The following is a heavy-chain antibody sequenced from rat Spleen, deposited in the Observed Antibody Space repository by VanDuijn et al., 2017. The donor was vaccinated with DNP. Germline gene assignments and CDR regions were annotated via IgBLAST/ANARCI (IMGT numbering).Heavy chain of an antibody. CDR2: ISYDGSST. V-gene: IGHV5-7*01. D-gene: IGHD1-10*01. CDR1: GFTFNNYW. CDR3: ASLNNYNWFAY. J-gene: IGHJ3*01. Sequence: EVRLVESGGGLVQPGRSLKLSCAASGFTFNNYWMTWIRQAPKKGLEWVATISYDGSSTYYRDSVKGRFTISRDNAKSTLYLQMDSLRSEDTATYYCASLNNYNWFAYWGQGTLVTVSS.